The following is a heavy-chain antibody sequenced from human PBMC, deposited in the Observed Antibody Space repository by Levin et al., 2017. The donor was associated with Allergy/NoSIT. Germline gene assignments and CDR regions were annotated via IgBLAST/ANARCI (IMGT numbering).Heavy chain of an antibody. CDR3: ARDFEAYDILSGYYGETLDY. CDR2: ISYHGSHK. J-gene: IGHJ4*02. CDR1: GFTFLNYA. V-gene: IGHV3-30-3*01. D-gene: IGHD3-9*01. Sequence: GGSLRLSCAASGFTFLNYAMHWVRQAPGKGLEWVAVISYHGSHKYYADSVKGRFTISRDNSKNTLYLQMNSLRAEDTAVYYCARDFEAYDILSGYYGETLDYWGQGTLVTVSS.